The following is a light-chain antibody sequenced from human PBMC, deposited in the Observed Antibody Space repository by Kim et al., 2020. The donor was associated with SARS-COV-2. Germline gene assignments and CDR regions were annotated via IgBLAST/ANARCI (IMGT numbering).Light chain of an antibody. Sequence: DIQMTQSPSTLSASVGDRVSITCRASQTIVTWLAWCQQKPGKPPRLLIYLASSLESGVPSRFSGSGYGTEFTLTISDLQPDDFATYYCQQYNSAPYSFGQGTKVDIK. V-gene: IGKV1-5*03. CDR2: LAS. CDR1: QTIVTW. J-gene: IGKJ2*03. CDR3: QQYNSAPYS.